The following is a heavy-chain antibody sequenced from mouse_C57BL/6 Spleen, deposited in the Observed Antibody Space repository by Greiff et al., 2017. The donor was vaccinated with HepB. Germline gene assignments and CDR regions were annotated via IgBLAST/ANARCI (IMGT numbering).Heavy chain of an antibody. V-gene: IGHV1-18*01. D-gene: IGHD2-5*01. Sequence: EVQLQQSGPELVKPGASVKIPCKASGYTFTDYNMDWVKQSHGKSLEWIGDINPNNGGTIYNQKFKGKATLPVDKSSSTAYMELRSLTSEDTAVYYCARRHYSNFHWYFDVWGTGTTVTVSS. CDR3: ARRHYSNFHWYFDV. CDR1: GYTFTDYN. J-gene: IGHJ1*03. CDR2: INPNNGGT.